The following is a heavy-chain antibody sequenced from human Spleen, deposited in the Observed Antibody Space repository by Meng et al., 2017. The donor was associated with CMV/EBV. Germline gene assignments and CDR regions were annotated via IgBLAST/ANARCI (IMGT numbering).Heavy chain of an antibody. V-gene: IGHV4-38-2*02. CDR1: GFPIRAGYY. Sequence: SETLSLTCSVSGFPIRAGYYWGWVRQPPGKGLEWIASIYHSGTTYYSPTLKSRVTISVDTSSSLFSLKLSSVTAADTAVYYCARVKGTTGPAYYFDYWGQGTLVTVSS. D-gene: IGHD2-8*02. CDR2: IYHSGTT. J-gene: IGHJ4*02. CDR3: ARVKGTTGPAYYFDY.